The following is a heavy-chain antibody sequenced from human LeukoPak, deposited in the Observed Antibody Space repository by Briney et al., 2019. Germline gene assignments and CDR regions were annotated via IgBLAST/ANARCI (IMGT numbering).Heavy chain of an antibody. J-gene: IGHJ4*02. CDR2: ISNYNGNT. Sequence: GASVKVSCTASGYPFISYPITWVRQVPGQGLEWMGWISNYNGNTKSARKFQGRVTMTTDTSTNTAYMELRSLTSDDTAMYYCARVRGSGYDENDYWGQGTLVTVSS. D-gene: IGHD5-12*01. CDR1: GYPFISYP. CDR3: ARVRGSGYDENDY. V-gene: IGHV1-18*04.